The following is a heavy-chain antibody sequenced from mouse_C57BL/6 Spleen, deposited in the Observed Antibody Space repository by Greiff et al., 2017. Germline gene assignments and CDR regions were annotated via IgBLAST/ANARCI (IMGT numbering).Heavy chain of an antibody. V-gene: IGHV14-2*01. CDR2: IDPEDGET. J-gene: IGHJ2*01. D-gene: IGHD3-2*02. CDR3: ARSGSSGYFDY. CDR1: GFNIKDYY. Sequence: VQLQQSGAELVKPGASVKLSCTASGFNIKDYYMHWVKQRTEQGLEWIGRIDPEDGETKYAPEFQGKATITADTSSNTAYLQLSSLTSEYTAVYCCARSGSSGYFDYWGQGTTLTVSS.